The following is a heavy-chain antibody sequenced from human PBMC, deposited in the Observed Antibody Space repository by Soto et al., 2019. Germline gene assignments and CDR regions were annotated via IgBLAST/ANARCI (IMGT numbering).Heavy chain of an antibody. V-gene: IGHV3-7*01. CDR1: GXTFTSCS. CDR3: GRDEVRNGVGV. CDR2: IKGDGSEK. Sequence: GSLKLSCVACGXTFTSCSMSWVRQAPGKGLEWVANIKGDGSEKRYVESVKGRLTISRDNAKNSVYLQMNSLRLEATALYYCGRDEVRNGVGVWGQGTTGPVSS. J-gene: IGHJ6*02.